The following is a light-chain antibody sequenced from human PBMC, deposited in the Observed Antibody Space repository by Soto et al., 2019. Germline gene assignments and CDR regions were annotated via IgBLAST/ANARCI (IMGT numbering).Light chain of an antibody. CDR1: SSDVGAYYP. CDR3: SSYTSGSSHYV. Sequence: TQAGSVCGSPGQAITISCNGTSSDVGAYYPVSWYQHHPGKAPKLIIYGVTNRPSGVSNRFSGSKSGNTASLTISGLQAEDEADYHCSSYTSGSSHYVFGTGTKVTVL. J-gene: IGLJ1*01. CDR2: GVT. V-gene: IGLV2-14*01.